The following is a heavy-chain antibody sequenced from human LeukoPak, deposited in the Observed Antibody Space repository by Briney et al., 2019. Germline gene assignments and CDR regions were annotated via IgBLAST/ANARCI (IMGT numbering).Heavy chain of an antibody. CDR2: ISSSSSTI. D-gene: IGHD6-6*01. CDR3: ARDDPSMIAALHY. Sequence: PEGSLRLSCAASGFTFSSYSMNWVRQAPGKGLEWVSYISSSSSTIYYADSVKGRFTISRDNAKNSVYLQMSSLRAEDTAVYYCARDDPSMIAALHYWGQGTLVTVSS. V-gene: IGHV3-48*04. J-gene: IGHJ4*02. CDR1: GFTFSSYS.